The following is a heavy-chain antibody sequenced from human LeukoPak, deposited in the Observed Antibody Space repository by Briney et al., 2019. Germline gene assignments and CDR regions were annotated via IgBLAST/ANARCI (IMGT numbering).Heavy chain of an antibody. CDR1: GGSISSGGYY. D-gene: IGHD3-16*02. CDR2: IYYSGST. CDR3: ARCGDYVWGTYRYNFDY. Sequence: SETLSLTCTVSGGSISSGGYYWSWIRQHPGKGLEWIGYIYYSGSTYYNPSLKSRVTISVDTSKNQFSLKLSSVTAADTAMYYCARCGDYVWGTYRYNFDYWGQGTLVTVSS. J-gene: IGHJ4*02. V-gene: IGHV4-31*03.